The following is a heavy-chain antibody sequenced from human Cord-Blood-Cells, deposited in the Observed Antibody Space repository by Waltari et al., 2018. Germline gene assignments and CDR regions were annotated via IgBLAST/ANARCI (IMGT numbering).Heavy chain of an antibody. CDR2: INPNSGGT. D-gene: IGHD6-13*01. CDR3: AVGYSSSWYRFDY. V-gene: IGHV1-2*04. Sequence: QVQLVQSGAEVKKPGASVKVSCKASGYTFTGYYMHWVRQAPGQGLEWMGWINPNSGGTNYAQKFQGWVTMTKDTSVSTAYMELGRLRADDTAVYYGAVGYSSSWYRFDYWGQGTLVTVSS. J-gene: IGHJ4*02. CDR1: GYTFTGYY.